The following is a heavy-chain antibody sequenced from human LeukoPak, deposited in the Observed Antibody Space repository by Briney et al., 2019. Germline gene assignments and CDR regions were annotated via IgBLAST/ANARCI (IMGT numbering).Heavy chain of an antibody. Sequence: PGGSLRLSCIASGFTLSRYIMNWVRQAPGKGLEWVASISNDSRYIYYSDSVKGRFTISRDNAKNSLYLQMNSLRAEDTAVYYCASHDYGDYIRVWGQGTLVTVSS. V-gene: IGHV3-21*01. D-gene: IGHD4-17*01. CDR1: GFTLSRYI. J-gene: IGHJ4*02. CDR2: ISNDSRYI. CDR3: ASHDYGDYIRV.